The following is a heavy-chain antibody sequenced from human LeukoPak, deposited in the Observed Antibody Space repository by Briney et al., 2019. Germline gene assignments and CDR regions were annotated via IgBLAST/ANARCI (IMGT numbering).Heavy chain of an antibody. J-gene: IGHJ4*02. D-gene: IGHD1-26*01. CDR3: ARGLWEQPAPFDY. CDR1: GGSISSSSYY. CDR2: INHSGST. Sequence: SETLSLTCTVSGGSISSSSYYWGWIRQPPGKGLEWIGEINHSGSTNYNPSLKSRVTISVDTSKNQFSLKLSSVTAADTAVYYCARGLWEQPAPFDYWGQGTLVTVSS. V-gene: IGHV4-39*07.